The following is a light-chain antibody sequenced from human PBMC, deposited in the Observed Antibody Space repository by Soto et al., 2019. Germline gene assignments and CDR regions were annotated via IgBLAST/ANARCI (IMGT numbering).Light chain of an antibody. CDR3: MQALQTPYT. Sequence: DIVMTQSPLSLPVTPGEPASISCGSSQSLLHRNGYNYLQWYLQKPGQSPQLLIFLGSNRASGVPDRFSGSGSGTYFTLKISRVEPGDIGVYYCMQALQTPYTFGQGTKLEIK. V-gene: IGKV2-28*01. CDR1: QSLLHRNGYNY. CDR2: LGS. J-gene: IGKJ2*01.